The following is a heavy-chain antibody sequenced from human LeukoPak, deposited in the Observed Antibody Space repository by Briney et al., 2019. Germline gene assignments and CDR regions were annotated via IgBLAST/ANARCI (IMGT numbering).Heavy chain of an antibody. Sequence: ASVNVSCKASGYTFTGYYMHWVRQAPGQGLEWMGWINPNSGGTKYAQKFQGRVTMTRDTSITTACMELTSLEFDDTAVYYCARTRLTGDPYEAFDIWGQGTMVTVSS. D-gene: IGHD7-27*01. CDR2: INPNSGGT. CDR1: GYTFTGYY. CDR3: ARTRLTGDPYEAFDI. V-gene: IGHV1-2*02. J-gene: IGHJ3*02.